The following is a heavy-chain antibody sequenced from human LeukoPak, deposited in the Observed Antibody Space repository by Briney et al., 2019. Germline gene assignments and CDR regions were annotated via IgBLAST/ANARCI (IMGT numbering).Heavy chain of an antibody. CDR1: GFAFSNYV. CDR3: ARDYADYVGYFFFDY. V-gene: IGHV3-23*01. Sequence: GGSLRLSCTTSGFAFSNYVMNWVRQAPGKGPEWVSGISGFNTYYADSVKGRFTIFRDNSKNVLYLQMDRLRAEDTAVYYCARDYADYVGYFFFDYWGQGTLVTVSS. J-gene: IGHJ4*02. D-gene: IGHD4-17*01. CDR2: ISGFNT.